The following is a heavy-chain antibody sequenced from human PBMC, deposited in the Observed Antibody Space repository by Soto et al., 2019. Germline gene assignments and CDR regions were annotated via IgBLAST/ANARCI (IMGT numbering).Heavy chain of an antibody. V-gene: IGHV4-39*01. CDR3: ARQELRFLEWLAYYFDY. CDR2: IYYSGST. Sequence: PSETLSLTCTVSGGSISSSSYYWGWIRQPPGKGLEWIGSIYYSGSTYYNPSLKSRVTISVDTSKNQFSLKLSSVTAADTAVYYCARQELRFLEWLAYYFDYWGQGTLVTVSS. J-gene: IGHJ4*02. D-gene: IGHD3-3*01. CDR1: GGSISSSSYY.